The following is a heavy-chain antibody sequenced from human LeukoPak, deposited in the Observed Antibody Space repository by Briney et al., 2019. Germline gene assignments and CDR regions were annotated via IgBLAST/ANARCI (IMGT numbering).Heavy chain of an antibody. V-gene: IGHV1-69*05. CDR3: ARVGGVGATGIFDY. CDR2: IIPIFGTA. J-gene: IGHJ4*02. CDR1: GGTFSSYA. Sequence: SVKVSCKASGGTFSSYAISWVRQAPGQGLEWMGGIIPIFGTANYAQKFQGRVTITTDESTSTAYMELSSLRSEDTAVYCCARVGGVGATGIFDYWGQGTLVTVSS. D-gene: IGHD1-26*01.